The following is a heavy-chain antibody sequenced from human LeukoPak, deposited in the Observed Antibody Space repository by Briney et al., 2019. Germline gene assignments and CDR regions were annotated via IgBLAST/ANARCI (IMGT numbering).Heavy chain of an antibody. CDR1: GFTLGSAW. D-gene: IGHD6-13*01. CDR2: ISPEGDK. CDR3: VRVLKVMGSGWYEDAFDM. J-gene: IGHJ3*02. V-gene: IGHV3-74*01. Sequence: GGSLRLSCTASGFTLGSAWIHWVRQVPGQGLEWVSRISPEGDKSYVNSVKGRFTVSRDIGASTVFLEMKSLRVEDTSMYYCVRVLKVMGSGWYEDAFDMWGQGTMVTVSS.